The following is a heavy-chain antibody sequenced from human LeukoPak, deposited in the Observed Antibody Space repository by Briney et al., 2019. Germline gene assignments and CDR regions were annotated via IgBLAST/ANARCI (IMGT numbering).Heavy chain of an antibody. CDR3: AKSGREYYFDY. V-gene: IGHV3-23*01. CDR2: ISGSGGST. Sequence: GGSLRLSCAASGFTFSSYAMSWVRQAPGKGLEWVSAISGSGGSTYYADSVKGRFTISRGNSKNTLYVQMNSLRAEDTAVYYCAKSGREYYFDYWGQGTLVTVSS. CDR1: GFTFSSYA. J-gene: IGHJ4*02.